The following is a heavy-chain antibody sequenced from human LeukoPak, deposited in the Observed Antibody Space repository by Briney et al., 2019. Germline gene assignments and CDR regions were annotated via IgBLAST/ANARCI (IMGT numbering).Heavy chain of an antibody. CDR1: GGSFSGYY. CDR3: ARIRAYYDFWSGYYDHYYYYYMDV. V-gene: IGHV4-34*01. D-gene: IGHD3-3*01. Sequence: NPSETLSLTCAVYGGSFSGYYWSGIRQPPGKGLEWIGEINHSGSTNYNPSLKSRVTISVDTSKNQFSLKLSSVTAADTAVYYCARIRAYYDFWSGYYDHYYYYYMDVWGKGTTVTVSS. J-gene: IGHJ6*03. CDR2: INHSGST.